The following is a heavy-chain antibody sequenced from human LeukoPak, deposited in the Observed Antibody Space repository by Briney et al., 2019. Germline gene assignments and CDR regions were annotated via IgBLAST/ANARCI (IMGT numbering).Heavy chain of an antibody. V-gene: IGHV4-34*01. J-gene: IGHJ4*02. CDR1: GGSFSGYY. CDR2: INHSGST. CDR3: AGDSPSVYFDY. D-gene: IGHD2-21*01. Sequence: SETLSLTCAVYGGSFSGYYWSWIRQSPGKGLEWIGEINHSGSTNYNPSLKSRVTISVDTSKNQFSLKLSSVTAADTAVYYCAGDSPSVYFDYWGQGTLVTVSS.